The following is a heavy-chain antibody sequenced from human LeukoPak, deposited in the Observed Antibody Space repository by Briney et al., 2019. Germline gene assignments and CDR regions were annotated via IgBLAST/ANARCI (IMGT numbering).Heavy chain of an antibody. CDR2: ISYDGSNK. Sequence: AGGSLRLSCAASGFTFSSYAMHWVRQAPGKGLEWVAVISYDGSNKYYADSVKGRFTISRDNSKNTLYLQMNSLRAEDTAVYYCARVGYYDSSGYYMMVYFDYWGQGTLVTVSS. CDR3: ARVGYYDSSGYYMMVYFDY. V-gene: IGHV3-30-3*01. J-gene: IGHJ4*02. D-gene: IGHD3-22*01. CDR1: GFTFSSYA.